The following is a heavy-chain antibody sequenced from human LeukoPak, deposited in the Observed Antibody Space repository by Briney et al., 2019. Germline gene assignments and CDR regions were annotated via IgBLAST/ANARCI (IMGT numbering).Heavy chain of an antibody. CDR3: ARSGIGYSYMDLKLYYFDY. V-gene: IGHV4-59*08. J-gene: IGHJ4*02. CDR2: IYYSGST. CDR1: GGSISSYY. Sequence: SETLSLTCTVSGGSISSYYWSWIRQPPGKGLEWIGYIYYSGSTNYNPSLKSRVTISVDTSKNQFSLKLSSVTAADTAVYYCARSGIGYSYMDLKLYYFDYWGQGTLVTVSS. D-gene: IGHD5-18*01.